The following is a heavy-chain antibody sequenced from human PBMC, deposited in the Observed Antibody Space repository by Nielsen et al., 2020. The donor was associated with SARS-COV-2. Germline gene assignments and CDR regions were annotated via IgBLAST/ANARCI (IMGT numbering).Heavy chain of an antibody. J-gene: IGHJ4*02. CDR3: ATDSPFGVVIYALAH. V-gene: IGHV1-24*01. D-gene: IGHD3-3*01. CDR2: FDPQDGET. Sequence: ASMKVSCKVPGGTLTQFSMHWVRQAPGKGLEWMGEFDPQDGETFYAQKFQGRVTMTEDTSIDTAYLELRSLTSDDTAVYYCATDSPFGVVIYALAHWGQGTLVTVSS. CDR1: GGTLTQFS.